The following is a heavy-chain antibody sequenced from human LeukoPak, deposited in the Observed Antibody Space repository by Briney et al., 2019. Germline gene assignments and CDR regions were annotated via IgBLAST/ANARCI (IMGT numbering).Heavy chain of an antibody. CDR1: GFTFSSYA. D-gene: IGHD3-22*01. CDR3: AKVGQYYYDSSGYYRDY. Sequence: GGSLRLSCAASGFTFSSYAMSWVRQAPGKRLEWVSAISGSGGSTYYADSVKGRFTISRDNSKNTLYLQMNSLRAEDTAVYYCAKVGQYYYDSSGYYRDYWGQGTLVTVSS. V-gene: IGHV3-23*01. CDR2: ISGSGGST. J-gene: IGHJ4*02.